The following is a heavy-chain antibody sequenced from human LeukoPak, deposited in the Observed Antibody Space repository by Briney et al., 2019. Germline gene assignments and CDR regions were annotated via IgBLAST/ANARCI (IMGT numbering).Heavy chain of an antibody. CDR2: IYTSEST. Sequence: PSPTLSLTCTLSGGSISSSNSYSSWIRQPAGKGLEWIGRIYTSESTNYNPSLKSRATISVDTSKNQFSLKLRSVIAADAAVYYCARGDYDSSGYYLNYYFDYWGQGTLVTVSS. D-gene: IGHD3-22*01. CDR3: ARGDYDSSGYYLNYYFDY. CDR1: GGSISSSNSY. J-gene: IGHJ4*02. V-gene: IGHV4-61*02.